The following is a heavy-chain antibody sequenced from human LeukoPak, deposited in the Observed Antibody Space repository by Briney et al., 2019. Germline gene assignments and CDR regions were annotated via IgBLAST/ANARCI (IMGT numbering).Heavy chain of an antibody. CDR2: INPNSRGT. V-gene: IGHV1-2*02. J-gene: IGHJ4*02. CDR1: GYTFTAYY. CDR3: ARDNELLLYDSSGYYGE. Sequence: GASVKVSCKASGYTFTAYYMNWWRQAPGQGLEWMGWINPNSRGTNYAQKFQGRVTMTRDTSISTAYMELSRLRSDDTAVYYCARDNELLLYDSSGYYGEWGQGTLVTVSS. D-gene: IGHD3-22*01.